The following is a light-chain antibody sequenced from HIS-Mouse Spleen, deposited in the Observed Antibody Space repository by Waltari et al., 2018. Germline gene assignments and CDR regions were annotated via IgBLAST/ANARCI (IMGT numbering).Light chain of an antibody. CDR1: SGSIASNY. Sequence: NFMLTQPHSVSESPGKTVTIPCTGSSGSIASNYVQGYQQRPGSAPTTVIYEDNQRPSGVPDRFSGSIDSSSNSASLTISGLKTEDEADYYCQSYDSSNKVFGGGTKLTVL. CDR3: QSYDSSNKV. V-gene: IGLV6-57*02. CDR2: EDN. J-gene: IGLJ3*02.